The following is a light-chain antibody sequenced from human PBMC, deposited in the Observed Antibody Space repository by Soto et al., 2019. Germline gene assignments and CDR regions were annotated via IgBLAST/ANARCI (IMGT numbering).Light chain of an antibody. CDR2: GAS. J-gene: IGKJ1*01. CDR3: QHYNSYSEA. V-gene: IGKV3-15*01. CDR1: QGIGST. Sequence: EIVMTQSPATLSVSPGERATLSCRASQGIGSTLAWYQQKPGQTPRLLIYGASTRATGVPARFSGSGSGTEFTLTINSLQSEDFAVYYCQHYNSYSEAFGQGTKVELK.